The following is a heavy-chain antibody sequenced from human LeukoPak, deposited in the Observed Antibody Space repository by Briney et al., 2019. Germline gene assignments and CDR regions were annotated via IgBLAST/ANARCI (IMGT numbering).Heavy chain of an antibody. V-gene: IGHV4-30-4*01. CDR3: ARLSNSIGPFDY. Sequence: SQTLCLTCTVSGGSISSGDYYWSWIRQPPGKGLEWIGYIYYSGSTYYNPSLKSRVTISVDTSKNQFSLKLSSVTAADTAVYYCARLSNSIGPFDYWGQGTLVTVSS. D-gene: IGHD3-16*02. J-gene: IGHJ4*02. CDR1: GGSISSGDYY. CDR2: IYYSGST.